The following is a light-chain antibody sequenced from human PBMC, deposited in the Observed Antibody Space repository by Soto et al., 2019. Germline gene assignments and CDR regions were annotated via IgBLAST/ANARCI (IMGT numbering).Light chain of an antibody. V-gene: IGKV3-11*01. J-gene: IGKJ1*01. CDR2: DAS. CDR1: QSVSYS. CDR3: QQRRNWWT. Sequence: EIVLTQSPATLSLSPGERATLSCRASQSVSYSLAWYQQKPGQAPRLLIFDASNRVTGIPARFSGSGSGTDFTLTISSLEPEDFAVYYCQQRRNWWTFGQGTKVEIK.